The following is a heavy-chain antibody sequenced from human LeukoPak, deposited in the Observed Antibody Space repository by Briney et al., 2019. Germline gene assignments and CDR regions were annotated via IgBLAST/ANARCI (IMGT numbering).Heavy chain of an antibody. CDR2: INHSGST. V-gene: IGHV4-34*01. Sequence: SETLSLTCAVYGGSFSGYYWSWIRQPPGKGLEWIGEINHSGSTNYNPSLKSRVTISVDTSKNQFSLKLSSVTAADTAVYYCARWSSGWSNAFDLWGQGTMVTVSS. J-gene: IGHJ3*01. CDR1: GGSFSGYY. CDR3: ARWSSGWSNAFDL. D-gene: IGHD6-19*01.